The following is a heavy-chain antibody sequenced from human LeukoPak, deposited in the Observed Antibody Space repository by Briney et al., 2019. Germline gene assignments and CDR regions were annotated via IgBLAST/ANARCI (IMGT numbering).Heavy chain of an antibody. J-gene: IGHJ2*01. CDR3: AKHVHKVTLIDNWQFDL. Sequence: GGSLRLSCAASGFTFDNYALSWVRQAPGKGLEWVSTISGNGGGRYYTDSVKGRFSISRANSKNTLYVQMNGLRAEDTAVYYCAKHVHKVTLIDNWQFDLWGRGTLVTVSS. D-gene: IGHD2/OR15-2a*01. CDR1: GFTFDNYA. CDR2: ISGNGGGR. V-gene: IGHV3-23*01.